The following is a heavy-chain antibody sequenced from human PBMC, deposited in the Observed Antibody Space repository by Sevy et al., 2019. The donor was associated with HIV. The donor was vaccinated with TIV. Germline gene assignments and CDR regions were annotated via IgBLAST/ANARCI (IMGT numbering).Heavy chain of an antibody. CDR2: ISYDGSDK. J-gene: IGHJ6*02. Sequence: GGSLRLSCAASGFALSNYYAMHWVRQAPGKGLERVALISYDGSDKYYADSVKGRFTISRDNFKNTLYLQMNSLTTEDTAVYYCPRPRANYVDHYFFYAMDVWGQGTTVTVSS. CDR1: GFALSNYYA. CDR3: PRPRANYVDHYFFYAMDV. V-gene: IGHV3-30-3*01. D-gene: IGHD4-17*01.